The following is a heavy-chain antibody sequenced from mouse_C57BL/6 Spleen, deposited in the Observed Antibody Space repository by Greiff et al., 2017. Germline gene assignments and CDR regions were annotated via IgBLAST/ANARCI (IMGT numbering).Heavy chain of an antibody. CDR1: GFTFSDYY. CDR3: AREDSNYSWFAY. J-gene: IGHJ3*01. CDR2: INYDGSST. V-gene: IGHV5-16*01. Sequence: EVQLVESEGGLVQPGSSMKLSCTASGFTFSDYYMAWVRQVPEKGLEWVANINYDGSSTYYLDSLKSRFIISRDNAKNILYLQMSSLKSEDTATYYCAREDSNYSWFAYWGQGTLVTVSA. D-gene: IGHD2-5*01.